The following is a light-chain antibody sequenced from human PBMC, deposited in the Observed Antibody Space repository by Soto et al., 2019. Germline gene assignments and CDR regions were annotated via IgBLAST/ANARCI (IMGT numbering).Light chain of an antibody. CDR1: QSVRSNF. V-gene: IGKV3-20*01. CDR2: GAS. CDR3: QRYDSLRT. Sequence: IVLTPSPAILSLSPGERATLSCRASQSVRSNFLAWYQQKPGQAPRLLIYGASNRATGIPDRFSGSGSGTDFTLTITRLEPEDFAMYYCQRYDSLRTFGQGTKVDIK. J-gene: IGKJ1*01.